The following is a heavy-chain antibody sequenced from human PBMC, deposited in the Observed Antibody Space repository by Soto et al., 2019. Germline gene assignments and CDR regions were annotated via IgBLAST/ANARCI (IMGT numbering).Heavy chain of an antibody. CDR3: AANWNFGLNF. CDR1: GFDFSDFH. D-gene: IGHD1-1*01. V-gene: IGHV3-11*03. CDR2: ISSSLGHT. J-gene: IGHJ4*02. Sequence: GGSLRLSCVASGFDFSDFHISWVRQAPGKGLECISYISSSLGHTDYAESVKGRFTISRDNAKSSVFLEMSDLRSDDTAVYYCAANWNFGLNFWGQGTLVTVSS.